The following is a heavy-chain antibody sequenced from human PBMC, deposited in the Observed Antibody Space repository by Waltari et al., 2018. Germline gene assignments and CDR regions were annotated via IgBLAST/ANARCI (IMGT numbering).Heavy chain of an antibody. Sequence: QVQLQESGPGLVKPSETLSLTCAVSGYSISSGYYWGWIRQPPGQGLGWIGSIYHSMSNDDNPSRKSGVTMSGDTSKNQFSLKLGSVTAADTAVYYWARDRGRYDDSSGYYPKYYFDYWGQGTLVTVSS. D-gene: IGHD3-22*01. CDR1: GYSISSGYY. V-gene: IGHV4-38-2*02. CDR2: IYHSMSN. J-gene: IGHJ4*02. CDR3: ARDRGRYDDSSGYYPKYYFDY.